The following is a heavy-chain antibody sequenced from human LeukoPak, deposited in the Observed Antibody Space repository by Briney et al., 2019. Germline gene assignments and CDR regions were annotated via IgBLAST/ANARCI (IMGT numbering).Heavy chain of an antibody. CDR2: MDQSGTHK. Sequence: GGSLSLSCAASAFTFNSFWLTGFRRPPGKGREWVANMDQSGTHKRYVDSVKGRFTISKDNAGTSFYLDMYNLRVEDTAIYYCAIWTSGNYWGQGTLVTVSS. V-gene: IGHV3-7*01. D-gene: IGHD1-1*01. CDR3: AIWTSGNY. CDR1: AFTFNSFW. J-gene: IGHJ4*02.